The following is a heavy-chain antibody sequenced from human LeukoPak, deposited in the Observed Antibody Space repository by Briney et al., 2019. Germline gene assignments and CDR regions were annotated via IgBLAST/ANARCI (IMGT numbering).Heavy chain of an antibody. CDR2: INTNTGGT. Sequence: GTSVTVSFKSSGYTFTGYYMHWVRQAPRQGLEWMGLINTNTGGTNYAQKFQSRLTITRDTSISRAYMELSRLRSDDTAVYYCARGAGYSGYGETYYFDYWGQGTLVTVSS. V-gene: IGHV1-2*02. D-gene: IGHD5-12*01. CDR1: GYTFTGYY. J-gene: IGHJ4*02. CDR3: ARGAGYSGYGETYYFDY.